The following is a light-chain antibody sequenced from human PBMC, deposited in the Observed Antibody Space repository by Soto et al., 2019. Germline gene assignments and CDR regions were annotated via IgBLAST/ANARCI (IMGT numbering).Light chain of an antibody. CDR3: QHYVSPPIT. CDR2: GAS. V-gene: IGKV3-20*01. Sequence: EIRVTQSLGTLSMCTGKRATLPCRASQSVTSNYLAWYQQKPGQAPRLLVYGASSRATGISDRFSGSGSGTDFTLTISRLEPEDFAVYYCQHYVSPPITFGQGTRLEIK. J-gene: IGKJ5*01. CDR1: QSVTSNY.